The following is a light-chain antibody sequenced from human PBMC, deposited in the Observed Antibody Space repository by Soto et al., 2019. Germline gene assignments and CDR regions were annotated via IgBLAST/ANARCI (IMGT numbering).Light chain of an antibody. CDR3: SSDTGGNPAYV. CDR1: SSDVGGYDY. Sequence: QSALTQPHSASGSPGQSGTISCTGTSSDVGGYDYVSWYQQHPGKAPKLMIYEVTIRPSGVSDRFSGSKSGNTASLTVSGLQAEDEADYYCSSDTGGNPAYVFGTGTKVTVL. V-gene: IGLV2-8*01. CDR2: EVT. J-gene: IGLJ1*01.